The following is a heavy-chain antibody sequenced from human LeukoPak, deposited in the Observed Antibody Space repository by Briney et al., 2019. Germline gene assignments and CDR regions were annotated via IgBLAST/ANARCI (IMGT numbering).Heavy chain of an antibody. J-gene: IGHJ5*02. CDR1: GFTFSSYG. V-gene: IGHV3-23*01. CDR2: ISGSGGST. Sequence: GGSLRLSCAASGFTFSSYGMSWVRQAPGKGLEWVSAISGSGGSTYYADSVKGRFTISRDNSKNTLYLQMNSLRAEDTAVYYCARAALPTVATRGNWFDPWGQGTLVTVSS. CDR3: ARAALPTVATRGNWFDP. D-gene: IGHD4-23*01.